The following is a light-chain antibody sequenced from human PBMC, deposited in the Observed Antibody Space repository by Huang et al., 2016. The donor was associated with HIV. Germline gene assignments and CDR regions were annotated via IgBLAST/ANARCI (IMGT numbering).Light chain of an antibody. J-gene: IGKJ3*01. V-gene: IGKV3-11*01. CDR1: QSVSSY. CDR2: GAS. Sequence: EIVLTQSPATLSLSPGERATLSCRASQSVSSYLAWYQQKPGQAPRLLIYGASNRATSIPARFRGSGSGTDFTLTISSLEPEDFAVYYCQQRSNWPILTFGPGTKVDIK. CDR3: QQRSNWPILT.